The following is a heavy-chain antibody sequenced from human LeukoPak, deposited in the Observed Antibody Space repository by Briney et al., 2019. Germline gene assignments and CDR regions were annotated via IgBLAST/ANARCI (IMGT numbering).Heavy chain of an antibody. CDR3: ASSYDSSGQDY. Sequence: SETLSLTCTVSGVSISSSNSYWGWIRQPPGKGLEWIGSIYYSGSTYYNPSLKSRVTISVDTSKNQFSLKLSSVTAADTAVYYCASSYDSSGQDYWGQGTLVTVSS. D-gene: IGHD3-22*01. CDR2: IYYSGST. J-gene: IGHJ4*02. V-gene: IGHV4-39*07. CDR1: GVSISSSNSY.